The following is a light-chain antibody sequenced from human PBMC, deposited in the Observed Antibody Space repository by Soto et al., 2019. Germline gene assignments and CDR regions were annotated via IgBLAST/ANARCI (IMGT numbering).Light chain of an antibody. CDR3: QQSYSTPQIT. V-gene: IGKV1-39*01. CDR2: TAS. J-gene: IGKJ5*01. Sequence: DFQMTQSPSSLSASVGDRVTITCRASQNISNYLNWYQQKPGKAPNLLIYTASSLQNGVPSRFSGSGSGTEFTLTINSLQPEDFATYYCQQSYSTPQITFGQGTRLEIK. CDR1: QNISNY.